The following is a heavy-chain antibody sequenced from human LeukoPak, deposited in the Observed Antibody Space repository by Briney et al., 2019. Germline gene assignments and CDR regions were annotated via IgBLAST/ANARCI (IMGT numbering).Heavy chain of an antibody. D-gene: IGHD6-19*01. J-gene: IGHJ4*02. V-gene: IGHV3-23*01. Sequence: PGGSLRLSCSGSGFTFSSYAMNWVRQAPGKGLEWVSLISSGGLNTYYADSVKGRFTISRDTSKNTLYLQMNSLRAEDTAVYYCVKGAVPGTGSFDFWGQGALVTVSS. CDR1: GFTFSSYA. CDR3: VKGAVPGTGSFDF. CDR2: ISSGGLNT.